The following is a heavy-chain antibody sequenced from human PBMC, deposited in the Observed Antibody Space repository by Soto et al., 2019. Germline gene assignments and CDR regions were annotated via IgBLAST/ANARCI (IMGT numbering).Heavy chain of an antibody. CDR3: ARKRSSGWFGY. Sequence: GGSLRLSCAASGFTFSSYEMNWVRQAQGKGLEWVSYISSSGSTIYYADSVKGRFTISRDNAKNSLYLQMNSLRAEDTAVYYCARKRSSGWFGYWGQGTLVTVSS. CDR1: GFTFSSYE. J-gene: IGHJ4*02. D-gene: IGHD6-19*01. CDR2: ISSSGSTI. V-gene: IGHV3-48*03.